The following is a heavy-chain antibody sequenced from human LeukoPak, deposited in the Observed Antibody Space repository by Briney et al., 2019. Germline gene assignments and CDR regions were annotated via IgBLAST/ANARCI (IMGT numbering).Heavy chain of an antibody. V-gene: IGHV1-3*01. D-gene: IGHD3-10*01. J-gene: IGHJ4*02. CDR1: GYTFTSYA. CDR3: ARGITMVRGVIIWSYFDY. Sequence: GASVKVSCKASGYTFTSYAMHWVRQAPGQRLEWMGWINAGNGNTKYSQKFQGRVTITRDTSASTAYMELSSLRSEDTAVYYCARGITMVRGVIIWSYFDYWGQGTLVTVSS. CDR2: INAGNGNT.